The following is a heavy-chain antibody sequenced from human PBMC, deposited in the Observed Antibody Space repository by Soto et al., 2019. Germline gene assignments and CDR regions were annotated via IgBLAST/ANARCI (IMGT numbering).Heavy chain of an antibody. D-gene: IGHD2-2*01. Sequence: ASVKVSCKVSGYTLTELSMHWVRQAPGKGLEWMGGFDPEDGETIYAQKFQGRVTMTEDTSTDTAYMELSSLRSEDTAVYYCVRSYRPGGLVPSAPWGQGTAVTVSS. CDR2: FDPEDGET. V-gene: IGHV1-24*01. J-gene: IGHJ6*02. CDR1: GYTLTELS. CDR3: VRSYRPGGLVPSAP.